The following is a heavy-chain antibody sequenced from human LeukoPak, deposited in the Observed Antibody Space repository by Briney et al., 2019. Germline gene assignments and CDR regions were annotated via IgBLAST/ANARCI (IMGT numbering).Heavy chain of an antibody. Sequence: GGSLRLSCAASGFTFSGSAIHWVRQASGGGLEWVGRIWSTANTYATAYDASVKGRFTISRDDSKNTAYLQMNSLKTEDTAVYYCSRQPLEGYYYHYMDFWGKGTTVTISS. J-gene: IGHJ6*03. CDR3: SRQPLEGYYYHYMDF. V-gene: IGHV3-73*01. CDR2: IWSTANTYAT. CDR1: GFTFSGSA.